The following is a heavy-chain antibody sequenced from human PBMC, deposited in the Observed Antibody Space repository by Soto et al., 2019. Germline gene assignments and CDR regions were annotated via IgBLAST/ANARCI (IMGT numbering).Heavy chain of an antibody. Sequence: EVQLVESGGGLVQPGRSLSLSCAASGFTFDDYAMHWVRQAPGKGLEWVSGISWNSGSIGYADSVKGRFTISRDNAKNSLYLQMNSLRAEDTALYYCAKDAADGDPVPDWGQGTLVTVSS. D-gene: IGHD4-17*01. V-gene: IGHV3-9*01. CDR1: GFTFDDYA. CDR3: AKDAADGDPVPD. J-gene: IGHJ4*02. CDR2: ISWNSGSI.